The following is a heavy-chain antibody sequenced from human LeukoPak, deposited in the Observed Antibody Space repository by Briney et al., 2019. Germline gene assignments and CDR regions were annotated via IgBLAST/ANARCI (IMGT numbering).Heavy chain of an antibody. J-gene: IGHJ4*02. CDR2: IYPRNSNT. CDR1: GYSFATYW. CDR3: ARLRRDGYNYNQEIDY. Sequence: PGESLKISCQGSGYSFATYWIGWVRQMPGKGLEWMGIIYPRNSNTRYSPSFQGQVTISADTSINTAYLQWSTLKASDTAMYYCARLRRDGYNYNQEIDYWGQGTLVTVSS. V-gene: IGHV5-51*01. D-gene: IGHD5-24*01.